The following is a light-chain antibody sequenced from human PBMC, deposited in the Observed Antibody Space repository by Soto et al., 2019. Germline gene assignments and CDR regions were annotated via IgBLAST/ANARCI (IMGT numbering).Light chain of an antibody. CDR3: QQRSNWPPVLT. V-gene: IGKV3-11*01. J-gene: IGKJ4*01. CDR1: QSVSNS. Sequence: IVFTQSPSTLSLSPGERVTLSCRASQSVSNSLAWYQQKPGQPPRLLIYGASSRATGIPDRFSGSGSGTDFTLTISRLEPEDFAVYYCQQRSNWPPVLTFGGGTKVDIK. CDR2: GAS.